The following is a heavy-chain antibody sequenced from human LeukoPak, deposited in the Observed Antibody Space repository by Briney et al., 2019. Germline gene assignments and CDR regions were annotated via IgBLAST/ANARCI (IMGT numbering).Heavy chain of an antibody. V-gene: IGHV3-23*01. Sequence: GGSLRLSCAASGFTFSSYAMSWVRQAPGKGLEWVSAISGSGGSTYYADSVKGRFTISRDNSKNTLYLQMNSLRAEDTAVYYCAKSGITMIVVALTFDIWGQGTMVTVSS. D-gene: IGHD3-22*01. CDR1: GFTFSSYA. CDR3: AKSGITMIVVALTFDI. J-gene: IGHJ3*02. CDR2: ISGSGGST.